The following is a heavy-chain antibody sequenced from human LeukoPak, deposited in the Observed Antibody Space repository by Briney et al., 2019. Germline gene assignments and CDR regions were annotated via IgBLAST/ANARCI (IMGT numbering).Heavy chain of an antibody. V-gene: IGHV3-21*01. CDR1: GFTFSSYS. J-gene: IGHJ3*02. Sequence: GGSLRLSCAASGFTFSSYSMNWVRQAPGKGLEWVSSTSSSGAYIFYADSVKGRFTISRDNAKNSLYLQMNSLRAEDTAVYYCARGPSIAARYDAFDIWGQGTMVTVSS. CDR3: ARGPSIAARYDAFDI. CDR2: TSSSGAYI. D-gene: IGHD6-6*01.